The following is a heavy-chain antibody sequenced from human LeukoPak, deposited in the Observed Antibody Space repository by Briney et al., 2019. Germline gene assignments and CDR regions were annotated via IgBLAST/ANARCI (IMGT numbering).Heavy chain of an antibody. Sequence: SVKVSCKASGGTFNNYAISWVRQAPGQGLEWMGRIIPIPGIANYAQKFQGRLTITADRSTRTAYKDLGSLRSEDTAVYYCARDPENLGSPSFDFWGQGTLVTVSS. CDR1: GGTFNNYA. CDR3: ARDPENLGSPSFDF. CDR2: IIPIPGIA. D-gene: IGHD1-26*01. J-gene: IGHJ4*02. V-gene: IGHV1-69*04.